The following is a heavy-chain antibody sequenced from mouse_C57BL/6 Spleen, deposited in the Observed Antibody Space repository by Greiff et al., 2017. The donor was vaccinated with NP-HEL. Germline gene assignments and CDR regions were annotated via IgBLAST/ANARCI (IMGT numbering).Heavy chain of an antibody. J-gene: IGHJ3*01. Sequence: QVQLKQSGPGLVQPSQSLSITCTVSGFSLTSYGVHWVRQSPGKGLEWLGVIWSGGSTDYNAAFISRLSISKDNSKSQVFFKMNSLQADDTAIYCCARNYGSSYPFAYWGQGTLVTVSA. V-gene: IGHV2-2*01. CDR2: IWSGGST. D-gene: IGHD1-1*01. CDR1: GFSLTSYG. CDR3: ARNYGSSYPFAY.